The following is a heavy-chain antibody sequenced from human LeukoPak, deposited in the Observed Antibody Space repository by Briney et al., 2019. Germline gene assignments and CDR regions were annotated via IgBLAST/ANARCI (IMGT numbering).Heavy chain of an antibody. CDR1: GFISTDKC. CDR2: TRSNSGSI. V-gene: IGHV3-9*02. D-gene: IGHD2-15*01. Sequence: SLRLSCAAAGFISTDKCMHWVRQAPGKGLEWVSGTRSNSGSIGYADSVKGRFTSSSDNAKNTLYLKMYSLRGKVMALYYCAKGGPWGVAATAYDAFDIWGQGTMVTVSS. J-gene: IGHJ3*02. CDR3: AKGGPWGVAATAYDAFDI.